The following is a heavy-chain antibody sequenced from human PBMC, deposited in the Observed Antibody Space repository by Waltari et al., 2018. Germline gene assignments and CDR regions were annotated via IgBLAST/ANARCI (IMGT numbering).Heavy chain of an antibody. Sequence: QVQLVESGGGVVQPGRSLRLSCAASGFTFSSYGMHWVRQAPGKGLEWVAVIWYDGGNKYDADSVQGRFTISSDNSKNTLYLQMNSLRAEDTAVYYCARVPVDSSSWYVFRASGMDVWGQGTTVTVSS. J-gene: IGHJ6*02. CDR3: ARVPVDSSSWYVFRASGMDV. CDR2: IWYDGGNK. D-gene: IGHD6-13*01. V-gene: IGHV3-33*01. CDR1: GFTFSSYG.